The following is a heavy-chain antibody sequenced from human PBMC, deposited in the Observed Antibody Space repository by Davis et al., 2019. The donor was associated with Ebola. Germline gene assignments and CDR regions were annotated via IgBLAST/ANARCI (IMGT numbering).Heavy chain of an antibody. CDR3: LRGRAGNYFDY. V-gene: IGHV3-21*01. CDR2: ITSSSSHI. CDR1: GFTFSSYA. Sequence: GESLKISCAASGFTFSSYAMNWVRQAPGKGLEWVSSITSSSSHIYYADSVKGRFTISRDNAKNTLYLQMNSLRVDDTAMYYCLRGRAGNYFDYWGQGTQVTVSS. J-gene: IGHJ4*02.